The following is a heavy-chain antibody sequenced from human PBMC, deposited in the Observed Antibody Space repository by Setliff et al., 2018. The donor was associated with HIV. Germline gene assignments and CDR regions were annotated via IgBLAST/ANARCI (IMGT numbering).Heavy chain of an antibody. CDR1: GYTFTNFW. Sequence: PGESLKISCKGSGYTFTNFWIGWVRQVPGKGLELMGIIYPGDSDTRYSPSFQGQVTISADKSISTAYLQWSSLRAADTAMYYCARGGIYFYYYMDGWGKGTTVTVS. D-gene: IGHD1-26*01. CDR3: ARGGIYFYYYMDG. CDR2: IYPGDSDT. V-gene: IGHV5-51*01. J-gene: IGHJ6*03.